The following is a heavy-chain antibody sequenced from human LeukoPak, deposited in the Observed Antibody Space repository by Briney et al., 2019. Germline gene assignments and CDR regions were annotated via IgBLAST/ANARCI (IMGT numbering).Heavy chain of an antibody. CDR2: IYYSGST. Sequence: SETLSLTCTVSGRSISSSYWSWIRQPPGKGLEWIGSIYYSGSTNYNPSLKSRVTISLDTSKNQFSLKLTSVTAADTAVYYCARGYDYDSSGYSTGYLNWSDPWGQGTLVTVCS. CDR3: ARGYDYDSSGYSTGYLNWSDP. D-gene: IGHD3-22*01. J-gene: IGHJ5*02. V-gene: IGHV4-59*01. CDR1: GRSISSSY.